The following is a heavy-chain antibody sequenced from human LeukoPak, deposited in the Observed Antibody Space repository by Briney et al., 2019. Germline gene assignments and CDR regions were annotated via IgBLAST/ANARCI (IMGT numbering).Heavy chain of an antibody. CDR2: IYHSGTT. J-gene: IGHJ5*02. D-gene: IGHD5-12*01. CDR1: GGSISSGGYS. CDR3: ARARGGIGYEYNWFDP. V-gene: IGHV4-30-2*06. Sequence: SQTLSLTCAVSGGSISSGGYSWSWFRQSPGKGLEWIGYIYHSGTTYYNPSLQSRVTISVDRSKNQFSLKLSSVTAADTAVYYCARARGGIGYEYNWFDPWGQGSLVTVSS.